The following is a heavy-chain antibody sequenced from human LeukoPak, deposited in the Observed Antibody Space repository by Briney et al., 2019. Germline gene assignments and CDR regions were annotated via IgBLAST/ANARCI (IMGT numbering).Heavy chain of an antibody. CDR2: ISGSGGSA. J-gene: IGHJ4*02. CDR3: ANGLSLHFFDY. V-gene: IGHV3-23*01. CDR1: GFIFSSYV. Sequence: PGGSLRLSCAASGFIFSSYVMSWVRQAPGKGLEWVSGISGSGGSAYYADSVKGRFTISRDNSKNTLYLQMNSLRAEDTAVYYCANGLSLHFFDYWGQGTLVTVSS. D-gene: IGHD3-3*02.